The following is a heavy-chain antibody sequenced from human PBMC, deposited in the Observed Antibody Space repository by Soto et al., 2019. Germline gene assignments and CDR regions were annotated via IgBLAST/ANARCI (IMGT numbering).Heavy chain of an antibody. CDR3: ARTLFPVVVAATAGDDAFDI. Sequence: EVQLVESGGGLVQPWGSLRLSCAASGFTFSSYWMHWVRQAPGKGLVWVSRINSDGSSTSYADSVKGRFTISRDNAKNTLYLQMNSLRAEDTAVYYCARTLFPVVVAATAGDDAFDIWGQGTMVTVSS. CDR1: GFTFSSYW. V-gene: IGHV3-74*01. CDR2: INSDGSST. D-gene: IGHD2-15*01. J-gene: IGHJ3*02.